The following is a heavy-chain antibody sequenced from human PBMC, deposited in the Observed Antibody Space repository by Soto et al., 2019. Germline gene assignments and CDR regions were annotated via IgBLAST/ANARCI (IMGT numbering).Heavy chain of an antibody. CDR3: ARELSGYSYGPGEVY. J-gene: IGHJ4*02. V-gene: IGHV4-4*07. CDR2: IYTSGST. CDR1: GGSISSYY. D-gene: IGHD5-12*01. Sequence: SETLSLTCTVSGGSISSYYWSWIRQPAGKGLEWIGRIYTSGSTNYNPSLQSRVIISLETSKNQVSLKLTSLTAADTAVYYCARELSGYSYGPGEVYWGQGTLVTVSS.